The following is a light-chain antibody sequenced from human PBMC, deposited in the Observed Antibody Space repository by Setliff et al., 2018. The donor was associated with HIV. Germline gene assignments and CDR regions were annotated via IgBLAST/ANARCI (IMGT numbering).Light chain of an antibody. Sequence: QSALTQPASVSGSPGQSITISCTGTSSDIGRYNYVSWYQQYPGKGPTLAIFDVSERPSGVSNRFSGSKSGNTASLIISGLQPDDEADYYCCSYARGSTYVFGSGTKVTVL. V-gene: IGLV2-14*03. CDR2: DVS. J-gene: IGLJ1*01. CDR1: SSDIGRYNY. CDR3: CSYARGSTYV.